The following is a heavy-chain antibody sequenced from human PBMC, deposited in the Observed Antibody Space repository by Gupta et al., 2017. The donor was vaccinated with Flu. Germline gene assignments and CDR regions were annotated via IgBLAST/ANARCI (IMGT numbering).Heavy chain of an antibody. V-gene: IGHV3-23*01. CDR2: ISGSGGST. J-gene: IGHJ4*02. CDR3: AKTHYDSSGYYYVSYFDY. D-gene: IGHD3-22*01. CDR1: GFTFSSYA. Sequence: EVQLLESGGGLVQPGGSLRLSCAASGFTFSSYAMIWVRQAPGKGLEWVSAISGSGGSTYYTDSVKGRFTISRDNSKNTLYLQMNSLRAEDTAVYYCAKTHYDSSGYYYVSYFDYWGQGTQVTVSS.